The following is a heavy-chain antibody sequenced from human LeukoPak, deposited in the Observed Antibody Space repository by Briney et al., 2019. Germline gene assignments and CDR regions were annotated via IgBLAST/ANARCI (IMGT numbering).Heavy chain of an antibody. CDR1: GFTFSSYA. CDR3: ARSRWLQSVIDY. D-gene: IGHD5-24*01. J-gene: IGHJ4*02. CDR2: IQFDGINK. Sequence: PGRSLRLSCAASGFTFSSYAMHWVRQAPGKGLEWVAFIQFDGINKYYVDSVKGRLTISRDNSMNTLYLQMNSLRPEDTAVYYCARSRWLQSVIDYWGQGTLVTVSS. V-gene: IGHV3-30*04.